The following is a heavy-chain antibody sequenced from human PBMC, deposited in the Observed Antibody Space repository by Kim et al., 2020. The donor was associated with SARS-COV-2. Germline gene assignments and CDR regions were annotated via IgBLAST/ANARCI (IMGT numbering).Heavy chain of an antibody. J-gene: IGHJ4*01. CDR1: GFTFSIYW. CDR2: IKLDGSEE. CDR3: ASGRPLAY. Sequence: PGGSLRLSCAASGFTFSIYWMSWVRQAPGKGLEWVANIKLDGSEEHYVDSVKGRFTISRDNAKNSLFLQMNSLRAEDTAVYYCASGRPLAYWGHGILVTV. V-gene: IGHV3-7*03. D-gene: IGHD6-25*01.